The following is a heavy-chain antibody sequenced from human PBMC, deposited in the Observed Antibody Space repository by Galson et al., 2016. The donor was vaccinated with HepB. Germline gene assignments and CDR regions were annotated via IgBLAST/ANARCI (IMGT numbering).Heavy chain of an antibody. V-gene: IGHV2-70*01. Sequence: PALVKPTQTLTPTCAFSGFSLSTSGMCVSWIRQPPGKALEWLALIDWDEDKYYSTSPKTRLTISKDTSKNQVVLTMTNMDPVDTATYYCARMKNYYYGMDVWGQGTTVTVSS. J-gene: IGHJ6*02. CDR3: ARMKNYYYGMDV. CDR1: GFSLSTSGMC. CDR2: IDWDEDK.